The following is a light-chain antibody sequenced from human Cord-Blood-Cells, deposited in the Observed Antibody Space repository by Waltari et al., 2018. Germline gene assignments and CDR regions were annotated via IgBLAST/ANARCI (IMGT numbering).Light chain of an antibody. V-gene: IGLV2-14*01. Sequence: QSALTQHASVSGFSGHSTTIPCTGTSSDVGGYNHVSWYQQHPCKAPKLMIYEVSNRPSGVSNRFSGSKSGNTASLTISGLQAEDEADYYCSSYTSSSTLVFGGGTKLTVL. J-gene: IGLJ2*01. CDR1: SSDVGGYNH. CDR3: SSYTSSSTLV. CDR2: EVS.